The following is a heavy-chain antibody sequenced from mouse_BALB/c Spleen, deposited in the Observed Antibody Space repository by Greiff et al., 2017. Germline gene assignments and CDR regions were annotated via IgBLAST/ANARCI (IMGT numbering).Heavy chain of an antibody. J-gene: IGHJ3*01. Sequence: EVKLVESGPGLVKPSQSLSLTCSVTGYSITSGYYWNWIRQFPGNKLEWMGYISYDGSNNYNPSLKNRISITRDTSKNQFFLKLNSVTTEDTATYYCARYGNYDAYWGQGTLVTVSA. CDR2: ISYDGSN. D-gene: IGHD2-1*01. CDR3: ARYGNYDAY. V-gene: IGHV3-6*02. CDR1: GYSITSGYY.